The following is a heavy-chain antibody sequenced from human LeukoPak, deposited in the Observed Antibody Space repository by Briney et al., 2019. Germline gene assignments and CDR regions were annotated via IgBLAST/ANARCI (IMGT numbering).Heavy chain of an antibody. D-gene: IGHD1-1*01. CDR2: ITSDSTYI. CDR3: AREWNTAFDY. V-gene: IGHV3-21*01. CDR1: GFTFSTYT. J-gene: IGHJ4*02. Sequence: GGSLRLSCAASGFTFSTYTMKWVRQAPGKGLEWVSSITSDSTYIYYADSVKGRFTISTDNAKNSLSLQMNSLRAEDTAVYYCAREWNTAFDYWGQGTLVTVSS.